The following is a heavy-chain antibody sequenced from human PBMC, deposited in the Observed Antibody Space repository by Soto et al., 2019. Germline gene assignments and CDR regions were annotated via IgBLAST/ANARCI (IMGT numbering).Heavy chain of an antibody. CDR2: IYYSGTT. CDR3: ASTYYNATPGPFDY. V-gene: IGHV4-31*03. Sequence: QVQLQESGPGLVKPSQTLSLTCTVSGGSISSGGYYWSWIRQHPGKGLEWIGYIYYSGTTYYNPSLXXXVXXAVDTSKHQFSLKLTSVPAADTAVYYCASTYYNATPGPFDYWGQGTLVTVSS. J-gene: IGHJ4*02. CDR1: GGSISSGGYY. D-gene: IGHD2-15*01.